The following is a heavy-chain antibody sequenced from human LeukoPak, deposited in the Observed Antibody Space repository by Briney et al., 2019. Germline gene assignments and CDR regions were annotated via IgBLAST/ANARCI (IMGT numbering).Heavy chain of an antibody. V-gene: IGHV3-7*01. J-gene: IGHJ4*02. D-gene: IGHD3-10*01. CDR3: AKVAKYYYGSETYYFFEH. Sequence: GGSLRLSCATSGFTFNNFAMSWVRQAPGKGLEWVANINQDGTEKYYVDSVKGRFTISRDNPKNSLYLQMNSLRVEDTAVYYCAKVAKYYYGSETYYFFEHWGQGTPVTASS. CDR2: INQDGTEK. CDR1: GFTFNNFA.